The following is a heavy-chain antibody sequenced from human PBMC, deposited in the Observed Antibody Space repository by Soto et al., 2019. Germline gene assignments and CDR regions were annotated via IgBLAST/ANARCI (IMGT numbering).Heavy chain of an antibody. J-gene: IGHJ6*02. V-gene: IGHV1-18*01. D-gene: IGHD3-22*01. CDR1: GYRFTSYG. CDR3: ARGGYYDRSGSRNYHYYGMNV. Sequence: QAQLVQSGPEVKKPGASVKVSCKASGYRFTSYGISWVRQAPGQGLEWLGWISAYDDNTKYAQTLQGRVSMSTDTSTNTAYMELRSLRSDDTAMYYCARGGYYDRSGSRNYHYYGMNVWGQGTTVTVSS. CDR2: ISAYDDNT.